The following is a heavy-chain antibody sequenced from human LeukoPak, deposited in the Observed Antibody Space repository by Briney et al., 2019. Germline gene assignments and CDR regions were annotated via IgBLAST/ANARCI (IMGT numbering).Heavy chain of an antibody. J-gene: IGHJ5*02. D-gene: IGHD6-13*01. CDR2: IKTETDGGTT. Sequence: PGGSLRLSCAASGFTFSNAYMSWVRQAPGEGLEWVGRIKTETDGGTTDFAAPVKGRFTISRDDSKNTLYLQMNSLKTEDTAVYYCTTYASSWAWFDPWGQGTLVTVSS. CDR3: TTYASSWAWFDP. V-gene: IGHV3-15*01. CDR1: GFTFSNAY.